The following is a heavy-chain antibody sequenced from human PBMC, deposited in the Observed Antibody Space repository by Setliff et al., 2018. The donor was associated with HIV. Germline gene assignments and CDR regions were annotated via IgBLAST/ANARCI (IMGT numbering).Heavy chain of an antibody. CDR1: GGSFSGYY. V-gene: IGHV4-34*01. Sequence: PSETLSLTCAVYGGSFSGYYWSWIRQPPGKGLEWIGEINHSGSTNYNMSLWSRVTISLDASRNQFSLGLISVTAADTAVYYCAGGPGTTSIDYWAQGTLVTVSS. CDR2: INHSGST. J-gene: IGHJ4*02. CDR3: AGGPGTTSIDY. D-gene: IGHD1-26*01.